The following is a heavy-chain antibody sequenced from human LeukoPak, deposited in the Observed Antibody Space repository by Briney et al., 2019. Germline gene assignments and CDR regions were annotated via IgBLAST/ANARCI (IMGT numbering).Heavy chain of an antibody. V-gene: IGHV3-30-3*01. J-gene: IGHJ4*02. Sequence: GRSLRLSCAASGFTFSSYAMHWVRQAPGKGLEWVAVISYDGSNKYYADSVKGRFTISRDNSKNTPYLQMNSLRAEDTAVYYCARAPLSVYYYDSSGYLDYWGQGTLVTVSS. D-gene: IGHD3-22*01. CDR3: ARAPLSVYYYDSSGYLDY. CDR2: ISYDGSNK. CDR1: GFTFSSYA.